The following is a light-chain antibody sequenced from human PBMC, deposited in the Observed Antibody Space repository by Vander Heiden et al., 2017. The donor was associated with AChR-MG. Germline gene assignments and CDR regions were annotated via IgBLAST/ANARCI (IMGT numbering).Light chain of an antibody. CDR3: QSYDTSLSGAV. CDR1: SSNTGAGYD. J-gene: IGLJ2*01. Sequence: QSVLTQPPSVSGAPGPRVTISCTGSSSNTGAGYDVHWYQQLPGTAPKLLIYGNSNRPSGVPDRFSGSKSGTSASLAITGLQADDEADYYCQSYDTSLSGAVFGGGTKLTVL. CDR2: GNS. V-gene: IGLV1-40*01.